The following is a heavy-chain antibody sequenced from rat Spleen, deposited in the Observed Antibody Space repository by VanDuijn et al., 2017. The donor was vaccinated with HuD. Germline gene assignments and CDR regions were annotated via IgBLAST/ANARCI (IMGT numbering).Heavy chain of an antibody. Sequence: EVQLVESGGGLVQPGRSLKLSCAASGFTFSDYYMAWVRQAPKKGLEWVASISYEGSSTYYGDSVKGRFTISRDNAKSTLYLQMNSLRSEDTATYYCARMNSGPDYWGQGVMVTVSS. J-gene: IGHJ2*01. V-gene: IGHV5-22*01. CDR1: GFTFSDYY. CDR2: ISYEGSST. CDR3: ARMNSGPDY. D-gene: IGHD4-3*01.